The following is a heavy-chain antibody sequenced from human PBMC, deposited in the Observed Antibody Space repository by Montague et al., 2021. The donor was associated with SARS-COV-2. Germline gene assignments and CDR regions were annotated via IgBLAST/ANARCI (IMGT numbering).Heavy chain of an antibody. J-gene: IGHJ4*02. D-gene: IGHD3-22*01. V-gene: IGHV3-23*01. Sequence: SLRLSCAASGFTVSSYAMSWVRQAPGKGLEWVSAISGSGGSPYYSDSVXVRFTISRDNSKNMLYLQMNSLRAEDTAVYYCAKDITMIVVVPPPGYWGQGTLVTVSS. CDR2: ISGSGGSP. CDR1: GFTVSSYA. CDR3: AKDITMIVVVPPPGY.